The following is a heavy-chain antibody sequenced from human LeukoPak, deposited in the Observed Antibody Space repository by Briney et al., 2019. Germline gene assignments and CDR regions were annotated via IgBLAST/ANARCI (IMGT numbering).Heavy chain of an antibody. CDR3: ARDHAPAWGGLDY. CDR2: IYTGGIT. CDR1: GLTISSSH. Sequence: GGSLTLTCTVSGLTISSSHMSWGRQAPGQGLEWVSVIYTGGITYYADSVQGRFTISRHSSKNTVYLQMNSLRVEDTALYYCARDHAPAWGGLDYWRQGTPATVSP. J-gene: IGHJ4*02. V-gene: IGHV3-53*01. D-gene: IGHD2-2*01.